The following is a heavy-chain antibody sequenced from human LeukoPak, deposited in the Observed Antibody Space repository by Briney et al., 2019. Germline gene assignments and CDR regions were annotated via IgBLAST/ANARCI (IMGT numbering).Heavy chain of an antibody. CDR2: IKQDGSEK. V-gene: IGHV3-7*01. Sequence: GGSLRLSCAASGFTFSSYWVSWVRQAPGKGLEWVANIKQDGSEKYYVDSVKGRFTISRDNAKNSLYLQMNSLRAEDTAVYYCARGMVTAIDDAFDIWGQGTMVTVSS. CDR3: ARGMVTAIDDAFDI. CDR1: GFTFSSYW. D-gene: IGHD2-21*02. J-gene: IGHJ3*02.